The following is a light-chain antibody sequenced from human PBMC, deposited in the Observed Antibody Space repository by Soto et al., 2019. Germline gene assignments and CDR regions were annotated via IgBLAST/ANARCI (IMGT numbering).Light chain of an antibody. CDR1: QSIDTW. J-gene: IGKJ1*01. CDR2: DAS. CDR3: QRYNNIART. V-gene: IGKV1-5*01. Sequence: DIKMTQSPSTLSASLGDRVTITCRASQSIDTWLAWYQQKPGKAPNLLIYDASTLESGVPSRFSGGGSGTEFTLTISSLQPDDFATYYCQRYNNIARTFGQGTKVDI.